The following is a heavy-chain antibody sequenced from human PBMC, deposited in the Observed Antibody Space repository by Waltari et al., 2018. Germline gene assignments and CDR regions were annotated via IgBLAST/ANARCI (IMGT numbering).Heavy chain of an antibody. Sequence: QITLKESGPTLVKPTQTLTLTCTFSGFSLSTSGVGGGGIRQPPGTALEWLALISWDDDKRYSPSLKSRLTITKDTSKNQVVLTMTNMDPVDTATYYCAHRRGGSSGYYWFDYWGQGTLVTVSS. CDR2: ISWDDDK. J-gene: IGHJ4*02. D-gene: IGHD3-22*01. CDR3: AHRRGGSSGYYWFDY. CDR1: GFSLSTSGVG. V-gene: IGHV2-5*02.